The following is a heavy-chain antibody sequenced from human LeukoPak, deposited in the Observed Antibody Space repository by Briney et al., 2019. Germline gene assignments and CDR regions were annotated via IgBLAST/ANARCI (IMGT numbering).Heavy chain of an antibody. D-gene: IGHD3-3*01. V-gene: IGHV3-7*01. J-gene: IGHJ1*01. CDR1: GFTLSSYW. CDR3: ARDTFYDFWSGRGIEH. CDR2: IKQDGSEK. Sequence: PGGSLRLSCAASGFTLSSYWMNWVRQAPGKGLEWVANIKQDGSEKYYVDSVKGRFTISRDNAKNSLYLQMNSLRGEDTAVYYCARDTFYDFWSGRGIEHWGQGTLVTVSS.